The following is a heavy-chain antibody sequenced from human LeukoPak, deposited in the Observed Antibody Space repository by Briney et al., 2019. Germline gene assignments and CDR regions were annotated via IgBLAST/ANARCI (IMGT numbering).Heavy chain of an antibody. J-gene: IGHJ4*02. CDR3: ARSTRLFRQYDY. CDR2: IKEDGSVK. D-gene: IGHD3-22*01. Sequence: GGSLRLSCAASEFTLSNYWLSWVRQAPGKGLEWVANIKEDGSVKNYVASVKGRFTISRDNAKNTLYLQMNSLRAEDTAVYYCARSTRLFRQYDYWGQGTLVTVSS. V-gene: IGHV3-7*01. CDR1: EFTLSNYW.